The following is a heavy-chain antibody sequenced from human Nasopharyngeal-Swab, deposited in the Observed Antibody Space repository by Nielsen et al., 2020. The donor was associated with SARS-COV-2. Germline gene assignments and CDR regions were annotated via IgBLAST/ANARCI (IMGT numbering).Heavy chain of an antibody. Sequence: RGSLRLSCAASGFTFGSYWMNWVRQPPGKGLEWVANIKQGGSEQFYVDSVKGRFTISRDDAKNSVYLQMNSLRAEDTAVYYCTRDIGGKYGYWGQGNLVTVSS. J-gene: IGHJ4*02. CDR2: IKQGGSEQ. CDR3: TRDIGGKYGY. CDR1: GFTFGSYW. V-gene: IGHV3-7*01. D-gene: IGHD4-23*01.